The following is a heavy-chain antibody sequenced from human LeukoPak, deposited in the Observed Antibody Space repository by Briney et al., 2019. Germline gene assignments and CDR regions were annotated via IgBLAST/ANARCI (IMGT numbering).Heavy chain of an antibody. CDR3: ASLSLRWSDY. Sequence: GGSLRLSCAASGFTFSSYGMHWVRQAPGKGLEWVAFIRYDGSNKYYADSVKGRFTISRDNSKNSLYLQMNSLRAEDTAVYYCASLSLRWSDYWGQGTLVTVSS. CDR2: IRYDGSNK. J-gene: IGHJ4*02. D-gene: IGHD4-23*01. V-gene: IGHV3-30*02. CDR1: GFTFSSYG.